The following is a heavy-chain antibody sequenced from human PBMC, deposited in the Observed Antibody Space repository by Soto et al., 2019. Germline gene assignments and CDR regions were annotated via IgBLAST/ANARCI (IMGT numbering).Heavy chain of an antibody. CDR3: ARPSDSGYDGGYAFDI. D-gene: IGHD3-22*01. Sequence: SETLSLSCTVSSGSISNSNYYWGWIRQPPGKVLEWIGSVYYGGGTYYNPSLTSRVTISVDTSKNHFSLKLTSVTAADTAMYFCARPSDSGYDGGYAFDIWGQGTMDTVSS. CDR2: VYYGGGT. J-gene: IGHJ3*02. V-gene: IGHV4-39*02. CDR1: SGSISNSNYY.